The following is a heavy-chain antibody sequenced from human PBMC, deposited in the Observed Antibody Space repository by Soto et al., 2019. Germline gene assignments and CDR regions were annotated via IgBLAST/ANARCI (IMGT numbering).Heavy chain of an antibody. J-gene: IGHJ4*02. CDR1: GDTISSTRW. D-gene: IGHD6-25*01. CDR2: IYHLGRT. Sequence: PSETLSLTCTVSGDTISSTRWWSWVRLSPGKGLEWIGEIYHLGRTNYNPSLKSRVTISVDTSKNQFSLTLSSVTAADTAVYHCARGGGRPYHNHEFDFWGQGTLVTVSS. V-gene: IGHV4-4*02. CDR3: ARGGGRPYHNHEFDF.